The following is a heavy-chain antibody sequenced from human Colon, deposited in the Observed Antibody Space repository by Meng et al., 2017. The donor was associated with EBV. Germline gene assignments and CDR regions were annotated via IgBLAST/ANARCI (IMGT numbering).Heavy chain of an antibody. J-gene: IGHJ4*02. V-gene: IGHV4-39*07. CDR1: GDSISSSPYY. CDR2: IYYSGST. Sequence: QLQLQESGPGLVKPWETLSLTCTVSGDSISSSPYYWGWIRQPPGKGLEWIGSIYYSGSTYYNPSLKSRVTISQDTAKNQFSLKLTSVTAADTAVYYCARVKDCGGDCYSDNWVPGTMVTVS. D-gene: IGHD2-21*02. CDR3: ARVKDCGGDCYSDN.